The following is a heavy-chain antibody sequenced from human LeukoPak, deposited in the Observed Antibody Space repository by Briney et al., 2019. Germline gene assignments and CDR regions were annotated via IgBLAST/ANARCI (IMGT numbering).Heavy chain of an antibody. D-gene: IGHD2-2*01. CDR2: INSDGSIT. CDR1: GFTFSSYW. J-gene: IGHJ4*02. CDR3: ASSTQISKYADY. V-gene: IGHV3-74*01. Sequence: GSLRLSCAASGFTFSSYWMHWVRQAPGKGLVWVSRINSDGSITTYADSVRGRFTISRDNAKSTLYLQMNSLRAEDTAVYYCASSTQISKYADYWGQGALVTVSS.